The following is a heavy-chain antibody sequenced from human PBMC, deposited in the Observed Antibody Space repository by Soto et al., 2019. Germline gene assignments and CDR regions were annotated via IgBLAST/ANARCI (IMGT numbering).Heavy chain of an antibody. CDR1: GGSIISNAYY. D-gene: IGHD1-26*01. Sequence: QLQLQESGPGLVKPSETLSLTCTVSGGSIISNAYYWGWIRQPPGKGLEWIGSVYYSGRANYNPSLKSRLTMSVDTSKNQFSLKLISVTAADTAVYYCARRPKRGSYSWCFDYWGQGTLVTVSS. J-gene: IGHJ4*02. V-gene: IGHV4-39*01. CDR2: VYYSGRA. CDR3: ARRPKRGSYSWCFDY.